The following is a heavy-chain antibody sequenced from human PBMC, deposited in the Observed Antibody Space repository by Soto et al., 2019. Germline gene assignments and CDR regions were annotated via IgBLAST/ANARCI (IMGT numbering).Heavy chain of an antibody. J-gene: IGHJ3*01. CDR1: GFSFRMDGVG. Sequence: GRPLLNPSQTLTLTYSFSGFSFRMDGVGVGWFRQPPGRALEWLALIYWSSDEHYRPALKSRLTITKDTSKHLLVLIMTNMDPVDTATYCCARGLVTLPVFAFDVCGQGTTVNVAS. CDR3: ARGLVTLPVFAFDV. V-gene: IGHV2-5*01. D-gene: IGHD4-4*01. CDR2: IYWSSDE.